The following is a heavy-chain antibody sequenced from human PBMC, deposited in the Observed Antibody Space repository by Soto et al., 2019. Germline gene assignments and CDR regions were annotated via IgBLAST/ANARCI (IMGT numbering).Heavy chain of an antibody. CDR1: GGSISSYY. Sequence: PSETLSLTCTVSGGSISSYYWSWIRQPAGKGLEWIGRIYTSGSTNYNPSLKSRVTMSVDTSRNQFSLKLSSVTAADTAVYYCARDRYYGSGSYYKYYYGMDVWGPGTTLPVS. V-gene: IGHV4-4*07. CDR2: IYTSGST. D-gene: IGHD3-10*01. J-gene: IGHJ6*02. CDR3: ARDRYYGSGSYYKYYYGMDV.